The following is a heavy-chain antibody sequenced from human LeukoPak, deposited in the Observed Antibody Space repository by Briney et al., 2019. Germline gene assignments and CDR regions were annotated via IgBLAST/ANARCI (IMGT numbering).Heavy chain of an antibody. CDR3: ARQPANTAAFDI. CDR1: GGSINTYY. D-gene: IGHD5-18*01. V-gene: IGHV4-59*08. J-gene: IGHJ3*02. CDR2: VRDNGES. Sequence: SETLSLTCTVSGGSINTYYWSWIRQPPGEGLEWIAYVRDNGESNYNPSLKSRVAISLDTANNQISLRLNFVTAADTAIYYCARQPANTAAFDIWGLGTMVTVSS.